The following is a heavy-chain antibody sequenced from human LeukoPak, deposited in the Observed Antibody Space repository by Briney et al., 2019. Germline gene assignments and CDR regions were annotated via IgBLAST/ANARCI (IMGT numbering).Heavy chain of an antibody. D-gene: IGHD3-16*02. Sequence: ASVKVSCKASGYTFTSYDINWVRQATGQGLEWMGWMNPNSGNTGYAQKFQGRVTMTRNTSISTAYMELSSLRSEDTAVYYCARGGDYVWGSYRSGGMDVWGQGTTVTVSS. J-gene: IGHJ6*02. CDR3: ARGGDYVWGSYRSGGMDV. V-gene: IGHV1-8*01. CDR2: MNPNSGNT. CDR1: GYTFTSYD.